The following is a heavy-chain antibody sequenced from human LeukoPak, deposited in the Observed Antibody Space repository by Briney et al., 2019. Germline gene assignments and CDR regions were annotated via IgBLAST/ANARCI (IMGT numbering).Heavy chain of an antibody. Sequence: SSETLSLTCAVNGGSFSGHYWTWIRQSPGKGLEWIGEVNHSGSTNYNPSLKSRVTISVDTSKNQFSLKLISVTAAEAAVYYCARKSGRSGGPNQIYYYYGLDVWGQGTTVIVSS. CDR3: ARKSGRSGGPNQIYYYYGLDV. V-gene: IGHV4-34*01. CDR1: GGSFSGHY. D-gene: IGHD6-19*01. CDR2: VNHSGST. J-gene: IGHJ6*02.